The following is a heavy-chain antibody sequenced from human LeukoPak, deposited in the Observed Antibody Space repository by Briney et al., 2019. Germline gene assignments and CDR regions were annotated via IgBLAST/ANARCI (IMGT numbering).Heavy chain of an antibody. CDR1: EFTFSSYA. Sequence: GGSLRLSCAASEFTFSSYAMQWVRQAPGKGLEWVAGITVGGGTTYYTDSVKGRFTISRDNSNNTLYLQINSLRAEDTSVCYCAKYLTGRGPPYALDVWGQGTTVTVSS. D-gene: IGHD1-14*01. CDR2: ITVGGGTT. V-gene: IGHV3-23*01. J-gene: IGHJ6*02. CDR3: AKYLTGRGPPYALDV.